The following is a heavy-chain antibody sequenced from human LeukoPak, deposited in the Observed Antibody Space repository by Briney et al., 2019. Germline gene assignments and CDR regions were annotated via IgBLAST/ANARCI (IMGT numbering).Heavy chain of an antibody. CDR1: AYTHTELS. CDR3: ATAGSSPSLGDFDY. D-gene: IGHD6-6*01. J-gene: IGHJ4*02. Sequence: ASVKVSCKVSAYTHTELSMHWVRQAPGKGLEWMGGFDPEDGETIYAQKFQGRVTMTEDTSTDTAYMELSGLRSEDTAVYYCATAGSSPSLGDFDYWGQGTLVTVSS. V-gene: IGHV1-24*01. CDR2: FDPEDGET.